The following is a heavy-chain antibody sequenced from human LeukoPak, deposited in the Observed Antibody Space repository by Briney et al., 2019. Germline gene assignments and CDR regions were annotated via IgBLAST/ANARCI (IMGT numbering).Heavy chain of an antibody. D-gene: IGHD5-12*01. CDR2: IYTSGYT. CDR3: ASHLSGYDWGAGY. CDR1: GDSLSSSY. V-gene: IGHV4-4*07. Sequence: SETLSLTCTVSGDSLSSSYWSWVRQPAGKGLEWIGRIYTSGYTNYNPSLKSRVTISVDTSKNQFSLKLSSVTAADTAVYYCASHLSGYDWGAGYWGQGTLVTVSS. J-gene: IGHJ4*02.